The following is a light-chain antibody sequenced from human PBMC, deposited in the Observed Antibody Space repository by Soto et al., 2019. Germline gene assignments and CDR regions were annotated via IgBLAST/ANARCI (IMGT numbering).Light chain of an antibody. CDR2: NDD. Sequence: QSVLTQPPSVSGTPGLRVNISCSGGISNIWKDTVNWYQQLPGTAPKLLMFNDDKRPSGVPYRFSGSRSGTSASLAISGLQSDDEAVYFCSTWDDSPNGWVFGGGTKVTVL. CDR1: ISNIWKDT. J-gene: IGLJ3*02. CDR3: STWDDSPNGWV. V-gene: IGLV1-44*01.